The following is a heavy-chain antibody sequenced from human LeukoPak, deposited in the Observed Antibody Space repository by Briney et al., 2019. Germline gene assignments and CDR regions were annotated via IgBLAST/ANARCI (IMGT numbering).Heavy chain of an antibody. D-gene: IGHD7-27*01. CDR3: AKDWAGELTGDGNYFDY. J-gene: IGHJ4*02. CDR1: GFTFDDYA. V-gene: IGHV3-9*01. CDR2: ISWNSGSI. Sequence: PGGSLRLSCAASGFTFDDYAMHWVRQAPGKGLEWVSGISWNSGSIGYADSVKGRFTISRDNSKNTLYLQMNSLRAEDTAVYYCAKDWAGELTGDGNYFDYWGQGTLVTVSS.